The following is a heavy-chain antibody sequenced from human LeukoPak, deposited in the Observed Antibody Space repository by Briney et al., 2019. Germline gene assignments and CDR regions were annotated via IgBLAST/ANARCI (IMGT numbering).Heavy chain of an antibody. CDR1: GFTFSSYA. V-gene: IGHV3-53*01. CDR3: ATPYPREYCSSTTCYFNY. Sequence: GGSLRLSCAASGFTFSSYAMSWVRQAPGKGLEWVSVIYSGGSTYYADSVKGRFAISRDNSKNTLYLQMNSLRAEDTAVYYCATPYPREYCSSTTCYFNYWGQGTLVTVSS. CDR2: IYSGGST. D-gene: IGHD2-2*01. J-gene: IGHJ4*02.